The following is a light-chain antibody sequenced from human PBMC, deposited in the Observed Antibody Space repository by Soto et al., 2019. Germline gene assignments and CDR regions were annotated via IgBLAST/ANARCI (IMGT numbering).Light chain of an antibody. Sequence: DIQMTQSPSTLSASVGDRVTITCRASQSISTWLAWYQQEPGKAPKLLIHKASSLQSGVPSRFSGSGSGTDFTLTISSLQPEDFATYYCQQANSFPLTFGGGTKVDIK. CDR1: QSISTW. CDR3: QQANSFPLT. V-gene: IGKV1-5*03. J-gene: IGKJ4*01. CDR2: KAS.